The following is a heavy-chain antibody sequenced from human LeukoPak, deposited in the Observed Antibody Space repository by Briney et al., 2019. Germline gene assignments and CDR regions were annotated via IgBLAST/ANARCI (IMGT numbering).Heavy chain of an antibody. V-gene: IGHV4-59*01. D-gene: IGHD3-9*01. CDR1: GGSMSRYY. Sequence: SETLSLTCIVSGGSMSRYYWSWIRQPPGRGLEWIGYIYYSGSAHYNPSLMSRVTISVDMSENQFSLKLSSVTAADTAVYYCARYELLSSPHLYMDVWGKGTTVTVSS. CDR3: ARYELLSSPHLYMDV. CDR2: IYYSGSA. J-gene: IGHJ6*04.